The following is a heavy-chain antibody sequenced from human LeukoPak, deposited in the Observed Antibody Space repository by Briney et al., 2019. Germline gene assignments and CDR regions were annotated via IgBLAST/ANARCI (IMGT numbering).Heavy chain of an antibody. CDR2: IIPIFGTA. V-gene: IGHV1-69*01. Sequence: ASVKDSCKASGGTFSSYAISWVRQAPGQGLEWMGGIIPIFGTANYAQKFQGRVTITADESTSTAYMELSSLRSEDTAVYYCARDPSYSRHGQKDCSSTSCYPKQDYEGDDYWGQGTLVTVSS. D-gene: IGHD2-2*01. CDR1: GGTFSSYA. CDR3: ARDPSYSRHGQKDCSSTSCYPKQDYEGDDY. J-gene: IGHJ4*02.